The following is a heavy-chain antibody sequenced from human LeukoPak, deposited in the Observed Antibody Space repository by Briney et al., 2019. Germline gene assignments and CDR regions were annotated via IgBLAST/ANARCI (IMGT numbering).Heavy chain of an antibody. D-gene: IGHD2-21*02. Sequence: PSEALSLTCTVSGGSISSGGSYWSWIRQHPGKGLEWIGYIYYSGSTHYNPSLKSRINISVDTSKNQFSLNLSSVTAADTAVYYCARDPGSYCGGDCYRLRYWFDPWGQGTLVTVSS. CDR1: GGSISSGGSY. CDR3: ARDPGSYCGGDCYRLRYWFDP. V-gene: IGHV4-31*03. CDR2: IYYSGST. J-gene: IGHJ5*02.